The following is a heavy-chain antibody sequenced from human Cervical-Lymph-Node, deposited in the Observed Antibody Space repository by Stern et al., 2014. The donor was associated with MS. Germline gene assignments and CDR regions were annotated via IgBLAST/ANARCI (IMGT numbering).Heavy chain of an antibody. V-gene: IGHV1-18*01. Sequence: QVQLVQSGTEVKKPGASVLVSCKASGYTFTTYGITWVRQAPGQGLEWMGWISMESGKTKYAQKCQDRVAMTRGTATGAACMEVSSVRSVYTAVYYCARDKMHAFDYWGQGTQVTVPS. CDR1: GYTFTTYG. D-gene: IGHD2-8*01. J-gene: IGHJ4*02. CDR3: ARDKMHAFDY. CDR2: ISMESGKT.